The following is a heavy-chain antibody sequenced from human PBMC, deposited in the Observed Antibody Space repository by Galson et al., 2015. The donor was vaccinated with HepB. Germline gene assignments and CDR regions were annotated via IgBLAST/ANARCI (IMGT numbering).Heavy chain of an antibody. V-gene: IGHV3-33*01. CDR3: AVSGTPGGFDF. J-gene: IGHJ3*01. CDR2: IWYDGSKK. Sequence: SLRLSCAASGFTFSRYAMHWVRQAPGKGLEWVAVIWYDGSKKYFADSVKGRFTISRDNSKNTLSLQLNSLRAEDSGVYYCAVSGTPGGFDFWGQGTMVTVSS. CDR1: GFTFSRYA. D-gene: IGHD1-14*01.